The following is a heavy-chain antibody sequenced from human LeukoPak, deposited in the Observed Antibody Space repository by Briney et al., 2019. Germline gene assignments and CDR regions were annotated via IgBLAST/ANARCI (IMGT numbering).Heavy chain of an antibody. D-gene: IGHD5-24*01. CDR1: GFTFGDYA. Sequence: SLRLSCTASGFTFGDYAMSWVRQAPGKGLEWVGFIRSKAYGGTTEYAASVKGRFTISRDDSKSIAYLQMNSLKTEDTAVYYCTSAVDGYNYSFDYWGQGTLVTVS. V-gene: IGHV3-49*04. CDR2: IRSKAYGGTT. CDR3: TSAVDGYNYSFDY. J-gene: IGHJ4*02.